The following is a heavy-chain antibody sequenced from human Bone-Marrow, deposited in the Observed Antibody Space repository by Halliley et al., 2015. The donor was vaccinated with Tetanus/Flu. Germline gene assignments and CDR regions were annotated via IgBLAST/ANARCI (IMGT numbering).Heavy chain of an antibody. J-gene: IGHJ6*01. V-gene: IGHV3-74*01. CDR3: ARPRDSNGYFYFYAMDV. CDR2: INSDGSSP. D-gene: IGHD4-4*01. Sequence: INSDGSSPGYADSVKGRFTFSRDNAKNTLYLQMNSLRVEDTAVYYCARPRDSNGYFYFYAMDVWGQGTTVTVSS.